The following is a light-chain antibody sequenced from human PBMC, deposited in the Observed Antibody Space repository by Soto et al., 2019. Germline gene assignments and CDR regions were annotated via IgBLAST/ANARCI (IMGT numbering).Light chain of an antibody. J-gene: IGKJ1*01. CDR2: GAS. V-gene: IGKV3-20*01. CDR1: QSAYSSY. Sequence: ELELTQSPGTLSLSPGDRATLSCRSSQSAYSSYLSWYQQKPGQAPRLLIYGASNRATGIPDRFSGSGSGTDFTLTISGLEPEDFAVYYCQQYGSSPWTFGQGTKVDIK. CDR3: QQYGSSPWT.